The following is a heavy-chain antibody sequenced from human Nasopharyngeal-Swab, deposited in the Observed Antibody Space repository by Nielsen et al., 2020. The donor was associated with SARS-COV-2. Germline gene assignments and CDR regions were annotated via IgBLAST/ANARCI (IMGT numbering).Heavy chain of an antibody. CDR1: GGTFSSYA. Sequence: SVKVSCKASGGTFSSYAISWVRQAPGQGLEWMGGIIPIFGTANYAQKFQGRVTITADESTSTAYMELSSLRSEDTAVYYCARGPTTVTTWSVFDYWGQGTLVTVSS. V-gene: IGHV1-69*13. CDR2: IIPIFGTA. CDR3: ARGPTTVTTWSVFDY. D-gene: IGHD4-17*01. J-gene: IGHJ4*02.